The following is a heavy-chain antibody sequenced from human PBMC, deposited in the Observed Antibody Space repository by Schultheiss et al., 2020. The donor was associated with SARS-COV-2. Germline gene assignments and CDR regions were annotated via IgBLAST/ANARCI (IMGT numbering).Heavy chain of an antibody. Sequence: SETLSLTCAVSGGSISSSNWWSWVRQPPGKGLEWIGEIYHSGSTNYNPSLKSRVTISVDKSKNQFSLKLSSVTAADTAVYYCARDAYYYDSRGGYYYYYGMDVWGQGTTVTVSS. CDR1: GGSISSSNW. CDR2: IYHSGST. CDR3: ARDAYYYDSRGGYYYYYGMDV. V-gene: IGHV4-4*02. J-gene: IGHJ6*02. D-gene: IGHD3-22*01.